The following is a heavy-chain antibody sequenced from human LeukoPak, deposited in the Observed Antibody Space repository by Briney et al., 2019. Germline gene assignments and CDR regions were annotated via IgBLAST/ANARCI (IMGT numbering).Heavy chain of an antibody. J-gene: IGHJ2*01. Sequence: PGGSLRLSCAASGFTFSSYDIHWVRQATGKGLGWVSGIGTAGEIYYPGSVKGRFTISRENAKNSLYLQMNSLRAGDTAVYYCARAAYSSTWYPRYFDLWGRGTLVTVSS. CDR1: GFTFSSYD. CDR3: ARAAYSSTWYPRYFDL. V-gene: IGHV3-13*01. CDR2: IGTAGEI. D-gene: IGHD6-13*01.